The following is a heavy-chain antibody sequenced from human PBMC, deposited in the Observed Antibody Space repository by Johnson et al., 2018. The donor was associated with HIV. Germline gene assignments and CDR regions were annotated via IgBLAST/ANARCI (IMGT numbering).Heavy chain of an antibody. CDR2: INWNGGST. Sequence: VQLVESGGGVVRPGGSLRLSCAASGFTFDDYGMSWVRQDPGKGLEWVSGINWNGGSTGYADSVKGRFTISRDNSKNTLSLQMTSLRAEDTAVYYCAKNRELATIRGAFDIWGQGTVVTVSS. CDR3: AKNRELATIRGAFDI. V-gene: IGHV3-20*04. CDR1: GFTFDDYG. J-gene: IGHJ3*02. D-gene: IGHD5-24*01.